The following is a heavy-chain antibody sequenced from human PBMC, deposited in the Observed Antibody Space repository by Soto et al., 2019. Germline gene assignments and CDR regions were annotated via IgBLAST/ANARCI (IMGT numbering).Heavy chain of an antibody. V-gene: IGHV1-18*01. CDR1: RYTFTSYG. Sequence: QVQLVQSGAEVKKPGASVKVSCKASRYTFTSYGISWVRQAPGQGLEWMGWISAYNGNTNYAQKLQGRVTMTTDTSTSTAYMELRSLRSDDTAVYYCARPYYYDSSGHKGAFDIWGQGTMVTVSS. CDR2: ISAYNGNT. CDR3: ARPYYYDSSGHKGAFDI. J-gene: IGHJ3*02. D-gene: IGHD3-22*01.